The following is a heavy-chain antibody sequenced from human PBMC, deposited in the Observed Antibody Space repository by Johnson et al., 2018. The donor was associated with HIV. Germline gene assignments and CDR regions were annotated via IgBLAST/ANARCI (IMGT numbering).Heavy chain of an antibody. Sequence: VQLVESGGGVVQPGGSLRLSCAASGFTFSRYWMSWVRQAPGKGLVWVSHIHSDETDTTYADSVKGRFPISRDNARNTLYLQMNSLRAEDTALYYCAKDMGYSSSYDAFDIWGQGTMVTVSS. J-gene: IGHJ3*02. V-gene: IGHV3-74*01. CDR1: GFTFSRYW. CDR2: IHSDETDT. D-gene: IGHD6-6*01. CDR3: AKDMGYSSSYDAFDI.